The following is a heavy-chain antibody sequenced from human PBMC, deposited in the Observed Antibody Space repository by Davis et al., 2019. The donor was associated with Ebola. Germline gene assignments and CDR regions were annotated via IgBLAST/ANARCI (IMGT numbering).Heavy chain of an antibody. J-gene: IGHJ6*02. D-gene: IGHD6-13*01. CDR3: AREGGFSSSWDYYYYGMDV. CDR2: INPNSGGT. V-gene: IGHV1-2*04. CDR1: GYTFTGYY. Sequence: AASVKVSCKASGYTFTGYYMHWVRQAPGQGPEWMGWINPNSGGTNYAQKFQGWVTMTRDTSISTAYMELSRLRSDDTAVYYCAREGGFSSSWDYYYYGMDVWGQGTTVTVSS.